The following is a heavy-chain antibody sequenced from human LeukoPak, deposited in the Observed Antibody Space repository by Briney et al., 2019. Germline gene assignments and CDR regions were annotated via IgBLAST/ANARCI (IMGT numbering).Heavy chain of an antibody. J-gene: IGHJ4*02. CDR2: ITGSGDTT. CDR3: AKWGDYNILTGYYVSDF. D-gene: IGHD3-9*01. CDR1: GFIFRNYA. Sequence: GGSLRLSCAASGFIFRNYAMSWVRQAPGKGLEWVSAITGSGDTTYYADSVKGRFTISRDNSKNTLYVEMNTLRAEDTAVYYCAKWGDYNILTGYYVSDFWGQGTLVTVSS. V-gene: IGHV3-23*01.